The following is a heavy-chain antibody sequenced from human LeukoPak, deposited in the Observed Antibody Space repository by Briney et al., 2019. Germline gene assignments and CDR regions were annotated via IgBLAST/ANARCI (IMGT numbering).Heavy chain of an antibody. V-gene: IGHV4-34*01. CDR3: ARDGCGGSCFHYYYYYMGV. Sequence: SSETLSLTCAVYGGSFSGYYWSWIRQPPGKGLEWIGETNHSGSTNYNPSLKSRVTISVDTSKNQFSLKLSSVTAADTAVYYCARDGCGGSCFHYYYYYMGVWGKGTTVTISS. CDR1: GGSFSGYY. D-gene: IGHD2-15*01. CDR2: TNHSGST. J-gene: IGHJ6*03.